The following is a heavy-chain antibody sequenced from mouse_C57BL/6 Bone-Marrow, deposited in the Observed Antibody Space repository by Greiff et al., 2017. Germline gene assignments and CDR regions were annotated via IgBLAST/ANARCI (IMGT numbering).Heavy chain of an antibody. D-gene: IGHD2-4*01. CDR3: TRDDYDGDYFDY. Sequence: EVKLEESGEGLVKPGGSLKLSCAASGFTFSSYAMSWVRQTPEKRLEWVAYISSGGDYIYYADTVKGRFTISRDNARNTLYLQMSSLKSEDTAMYYCTRDDYDGDYFDYWGQGTTLTVSS. CDR2: ISSGGDYI. J-gene: IGHJ2*01. CDR1: GFTFSSYA. V-gene: IGHV5-9-1*02.